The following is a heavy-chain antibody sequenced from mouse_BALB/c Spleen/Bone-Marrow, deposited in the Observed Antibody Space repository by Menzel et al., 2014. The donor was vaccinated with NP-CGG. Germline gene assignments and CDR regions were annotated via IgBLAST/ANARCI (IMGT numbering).Heavy chain of an antibody. V-gene: IGHV5-9-2*01. D-gene: IGHD2-4*01. J-gene: IGHJ3*01. CDR3: ARHAYYDQTEVSFVC. CDR1: GFSFSNYG. CDR2: ISGDGRYT. Sequence: EVQLVESGGGLVKSGGSLKLSCAASGFSFSNYGMSWFRQTPEKRLEWVATISGDGRYTFYSDSVKGRFTISRDNAKNNLYLQLSSLRSEDTALYYCARHAYYDQTEVSFVCWGQGTLVTVSA.